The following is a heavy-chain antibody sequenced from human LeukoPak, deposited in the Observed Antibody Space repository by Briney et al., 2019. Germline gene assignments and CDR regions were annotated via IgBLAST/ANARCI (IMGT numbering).Heavy chain of an antibody. CDR1: GFTFSSYS. CDR2: ISSSSSYI. V-gene: IGHV3-21*01. J-gene: IGHJ1*01. CDR3: ARGDYYDSSGYYPPAEYFQH. Sequence: GGSLRLSCAASGFTFSSYSMNWVRQAPGKGLEWVSSISSSSSYIYYADSVKGRFTISRDNAKNSLYLQMNSLRAEDTAVYYCARGDYYDSSGYYPPAEYFQHWGQGTLVTVSS. D-gene: IGHD3-22*01.